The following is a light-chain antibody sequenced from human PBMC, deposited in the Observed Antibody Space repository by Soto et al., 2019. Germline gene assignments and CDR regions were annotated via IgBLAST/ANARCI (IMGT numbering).Light chain of an antibody. J-gene: IGKJ4*01. V-gene: IGKV3-20*01. Sequence: EIVLTQSPGTLSSSPGERATLSCRASQSVRNNYLAWYQQKPGQPPRFLIYDVSTRAAGIPDRFSGSGSGTDFTLTISRLEPEDFAVYYCQKYGSTPLTFGGGTKVDI. CDR3: QKYGSTPLT. CDR2: DVS. CDR1: QSVRNNY.